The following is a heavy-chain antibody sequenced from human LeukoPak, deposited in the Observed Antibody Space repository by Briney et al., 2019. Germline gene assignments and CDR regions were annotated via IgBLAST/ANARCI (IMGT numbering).Heavy chain of an antibody. CDR2: INGDGTTT. CDR3: ARGTALQDY. V-gene: IGHV3-74*01. D-gene: IGHD2/OR15-2a*01. CDR1: GFTFSPYW. Sequence: GGSLRLSCAASGFTFSPYWMHWVRHAPGKGLLWVSHINGDGTTTTYADSVKGRFTISRDNAQNTLYLQMNSLRAEDTAVYYCARGTALQDYWGQGTLVTVSS. J-gene: IGHJ4*02.